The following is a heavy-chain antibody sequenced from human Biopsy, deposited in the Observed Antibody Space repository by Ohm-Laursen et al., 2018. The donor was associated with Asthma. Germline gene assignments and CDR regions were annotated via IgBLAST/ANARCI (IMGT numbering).Heavy chain of an antibody. CDR2: INAGNGNT. Sequence: GSSVKVSCKASGYTFTSYGISWVRQAPGQGLEWMGWINAGNGNTKYSQKFQGRVTITRDTSASTAYMELSSLRSEDTAVYYCARGSGSSLSYPDAFDIWGQGTMVTVSS. CDR1: GYTFTSYG. V-gene: IGHV1-18*04. D-gene: IGHD2-2*01. CDR3: ARGSGSSLSYPDAFDI. J-gene: IGHJ3*02.